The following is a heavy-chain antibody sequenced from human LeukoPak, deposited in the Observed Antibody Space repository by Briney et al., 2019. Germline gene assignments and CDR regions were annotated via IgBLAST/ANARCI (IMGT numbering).Heavy chain of an antibody. CDR1: GFTFSSYW. D-gene: IGHD3-3*01. V-gene: IGHV3-7*01. Sequence: GGSLRLSCAASGFTFSSYWMSWVRQAPGKGLEWGANIKQDGSEKYYVDSVKGRFTISRDNAKNSLYLQMNSRRAEDTAVYYCARVITIFGVVIGFDYWGQGTLVTVSS. CDR3: ARVITIFGVVIGFDY. CDR2: IKQDGSEK. J-gene: IGHJ4*02.